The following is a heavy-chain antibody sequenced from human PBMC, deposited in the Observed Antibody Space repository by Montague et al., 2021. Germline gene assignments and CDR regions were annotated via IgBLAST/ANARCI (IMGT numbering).Heavy chain of an antibody. CDR1: GFTFSSYA. J-gene: IGHJ5*02. V-gene: IGHV3-23*01. CDR3: TKDQDDYGDYVDWVDT. D-gene: IGHD4-17*01. Sequence: SLRLSFSASGFTFSSYAMSWVRQAPGKGLKWVSSITSGGSTYYADSVTGRFTISRDNSKNTLYLQMNSLRAEDTAVYYCTKDQDDYGDYVDWVDTWGQGTLVTVSS. CDR2: ITSGGST.